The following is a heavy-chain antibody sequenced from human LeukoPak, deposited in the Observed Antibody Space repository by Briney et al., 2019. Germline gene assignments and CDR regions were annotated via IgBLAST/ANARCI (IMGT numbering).Heavy chain of an antibody. J-gene: IGHJ6*02. D-gene: IGHD6-6*01. CDR2: ISSSGSTI. Sequence: GGSLRLSCAASGFTFSDYYMSWIRQAPGKGLEWVSYISSSGSTIYYADSVKGRFTISRDNAKNSLYLQMNSLRAEDTAVYYCARVGQLVYYYYYGTDVWGQGTTVTVSS. V-gene: IGHV3-11*01. CDR1: GFTFSDYY. CDR3: ARVGQLVYYYYYGTDV.